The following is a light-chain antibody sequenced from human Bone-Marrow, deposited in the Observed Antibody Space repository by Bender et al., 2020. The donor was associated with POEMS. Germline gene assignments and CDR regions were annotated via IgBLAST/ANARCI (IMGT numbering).Light chain of an antibody. J-gene: IGLJ3*02. Sequence: QSALTQPASVSGSPGHSITISCTGTSSDVGFYDYVSWYQQHPGKAPKLTIYDVSNRPSGVSNRFSGSKSGDTASLTISGLQAEDEADYYCSSYTSTSTPSWVFGGGTKLTVL. CDR2: DVS. CDR3: SSYTSTSTPSWV. CDR1: SSDVGFYDY. V-gene: IGLV2-14*03.